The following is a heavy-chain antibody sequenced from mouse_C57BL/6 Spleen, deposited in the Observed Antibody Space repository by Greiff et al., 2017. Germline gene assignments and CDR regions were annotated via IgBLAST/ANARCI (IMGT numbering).Heavy chain of an antibody. CDR1: GYTFTEYT. J-gene: IGHJ1*03. CDR2: FYPGSGSI. CDR3: ARHGIYYYGSSPYWYFDV. Sequence: QVQLQQSGAELVKPGASVKLSCKASGYTFTEYTIHWVKQRSGQGLEWIGWFYPGSGSIKYNEKFKDNATLTADKSSSTVYMELSRLTSEDSAVYFCARHGIYYYGSSPYWYFDVWGTGTTVTVSS. D-gene: IGHD1-1*01. V-gene: IGHV1-62-2*01.